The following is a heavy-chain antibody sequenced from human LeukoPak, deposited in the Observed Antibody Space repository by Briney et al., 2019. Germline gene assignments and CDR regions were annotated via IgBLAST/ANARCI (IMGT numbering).Heavy chain of an antibody. CDR2: MNPNSGNI. V-gene: IGHV1-8*03. CDR3: ARGPGCISTSCPYYFDY. J-gene: IGHJ4*02. CDR1: GYTFTIHD. D-gene: IGHD2-2*01. Sequence: ASVTVSFKASGYTFTIHDINWVRQATGQGLEWMGWMNPNSGNIGYTQKLQGRVTITRNTSISTAYMEMSRVRSEDTAVYYCARGPGCISTSCPYYFDYWGQGTLVTVSS.